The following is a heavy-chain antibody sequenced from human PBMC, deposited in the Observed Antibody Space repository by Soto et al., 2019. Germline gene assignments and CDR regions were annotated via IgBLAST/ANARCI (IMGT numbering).Heavy chain of an antibody. CDR1: GFTFSSYS. J-gene: IGHJ3*02. V-gene: IGHV3-21*04. CDR3: AKDIRLGYCSSTSCYGAFDI. D-gene: IGHD2-2*01. CDR2: ISSSSSYI. Sequence: GGSLRLSCAASGFTFSSYSMNWVRQAPGKGLEWVSSISSSSSYIYYADSVKGRFTISRDNAKNSLYLQMNSLRAEDTALYYCAKDIRLGYCSSTSCYGAFDIWGQGTMVTVS.